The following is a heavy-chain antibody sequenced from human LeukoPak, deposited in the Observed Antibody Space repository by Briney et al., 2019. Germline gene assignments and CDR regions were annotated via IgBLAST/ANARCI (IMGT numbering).Heavy chain of an antibody. CDR1: GFIFSNYA. V-gene: IGHV3-23*01. CDR2: ISNSGDAT. D-gene: IGHD1-1*01. Sequence: GGSLRLSCAGSGFIFSNYAMSWVRQAPGQGLEWVSTISNSGDATFYADAVKGRFTISRDNSKNTLYLQMYSLRAEDTAIYYCAKAPPYTKYFDYWGQGTLLTVSS. J-gene: IGHJ4*02. CDR3: AKAPPYTKYFDY.